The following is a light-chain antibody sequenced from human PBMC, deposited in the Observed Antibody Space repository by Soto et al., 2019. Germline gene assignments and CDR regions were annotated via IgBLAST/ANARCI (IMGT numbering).Light chain of an antibody. J-gene: IGLJ3*02. CDR2: DNN. V-gene: IGLV1-40*01. CDR3: QSFDSSLNGWV. CDR1: GSNIGAGYD. Sequence: QSVLTQPPSVSGAPGQRVTISCTGSGSNIGAGYDVHWYQQIPGTAPKLLIFDNNNRPSGVPDRFSGPKSATSASLAITGLQAEDEADYYCQSFDSSLNGWVFGGGTKLTVL.